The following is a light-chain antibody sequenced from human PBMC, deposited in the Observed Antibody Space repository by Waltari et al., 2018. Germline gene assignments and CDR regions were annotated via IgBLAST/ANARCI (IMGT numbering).Light chain of an antibody. CDR3: QHYVRLPVT. V-gene: IGKV3-20*01. CDR1: QSVGRS. CDR2: GAS. Sequence: EIVLTLSPGTLSWSPGERATLYCWASQSVGRSLAWYQQKRGQAPRLLIYGASTRATGVPDRFSGSGSGTDFSLTISSLEPEDFAVYYCQHYVRLPVTFGQGTKVEI. J-gene: IGKJ1*01.